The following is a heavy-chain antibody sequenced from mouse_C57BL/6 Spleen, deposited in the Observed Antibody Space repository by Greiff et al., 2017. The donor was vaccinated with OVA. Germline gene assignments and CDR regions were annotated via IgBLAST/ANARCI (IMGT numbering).Heavy chain of an antibody. CDR3: ARELLRWYFDV. Sequence: QVQLQQPGAELVMPGASVKLSCKASGYTFTSYWMHWVKQRPGQGLEWIGEIDPSDSYTNYNQKFKGKSTLTVDKSSSTAYMQLSSLTSEDSAVYYCARELLRWYFDVWGTGTTVTVSS. D-gene: IGHD2-1*01. J-gene: IGHJ1*03. CDR2: IDPSDSYT. V-gene: IGHV1-69*01. CDR1: GYTFTSYW.